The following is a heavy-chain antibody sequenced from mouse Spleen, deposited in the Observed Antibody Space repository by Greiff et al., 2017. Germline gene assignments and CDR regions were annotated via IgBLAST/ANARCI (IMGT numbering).Heavy chain of an antibody. D-gene: IGHD2-1*01. V-gene: IGHV1-63*01. CDR3: ARRDYYGNTGFAY. CDR1: GYTFTNYW. CDR2: IYPGGGYT. J-gene: IGHJ3*01. Sequence: VQLQQSGAELVRPGTSVKMSCKASGYTFTNYWIGWAKQRPGHGLEWIGDIYPGGGYTNYNEKFKGKATLTADKSSSTAYMQFSSLTSEDSAIYYCARRDYYGNTGFAYWGQGTLVTVSA.